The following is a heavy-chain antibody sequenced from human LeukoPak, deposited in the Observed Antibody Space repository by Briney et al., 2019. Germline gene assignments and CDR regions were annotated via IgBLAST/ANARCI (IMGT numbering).Heavy chain of an antibody. D-gene: IGHD1-26*01. Sequence: GGSLRLSCAASGFSFSSYAMSWVRQAPGKGLEWVSSISYTGTYIYYADSVKGRFTISRDNAQNSLYLQMNSLRAEDTAIYYCVRDRGTYRPIDYWGQGTLVTVSS. V-gene: IGHV3-21*04. J-gene: IGHJ4*02. CDR1: GFSFSSYA. CDR3: VRDRGTYRPIDY. CDR2: ISYTGTYI.